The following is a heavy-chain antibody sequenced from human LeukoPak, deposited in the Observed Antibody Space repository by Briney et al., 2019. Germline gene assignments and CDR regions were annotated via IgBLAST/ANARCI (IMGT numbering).Heavy chain of an antibody. V-gene: IGHV3-21*01. CDR1: GFTFSSYT. CDR3: ARGSEGYCSGGGCYYGMDV. Sequence: GGSLRLSCAASGFTFSSYTMNWVRQAPGKGMEWVSYISSSSSYIYYADSVKGRFTISRDNAENSLYLQMNSLRAEDTAVYYCARGSEGYCSGGGCYYGMDVWGQGTTVTVSS. D-gene: IGHD2-15*01. CDR2: ISSSSSYI. J-gene: IGHJ6*01.